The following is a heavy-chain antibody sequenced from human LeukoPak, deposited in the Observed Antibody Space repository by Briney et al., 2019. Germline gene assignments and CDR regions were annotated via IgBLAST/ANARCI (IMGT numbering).Heavy chain of an antibody. Sequence: GGSLRLSCAASGFTFDDYAMHWVRPAPGKGLEWISGISWNSGSIGYADSVKGRFTISRDNSKNTLYLQMNSLRAEDTAVYYCAKAPSSRYSGSYATGYYFDYWGQGTLVTVSS. J-gene: IGHJ4*02. V-gene: IGHV3-9*01. D-gene: IGHD1-26*01. CDR1: GFTFDDYA. CDR3: AKAPSSRYSGSYATGYYFDY. CDR2: ISWNSGSI.